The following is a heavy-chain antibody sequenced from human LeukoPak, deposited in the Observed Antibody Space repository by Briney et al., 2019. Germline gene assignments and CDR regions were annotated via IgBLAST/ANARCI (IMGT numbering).Heavy chain of an antibody. J-gene: IGHJ6*02. CDR3: ARGGGYCSSTSCYYGMDV. CDR1: GFTFSSYE. CDR2: ISSSGSTI. Sequence: GGSLRLSCAASGFTFSSYEMNWVRQAPGKGLEWVSYISSSGSTIYYADSVRGRFTISRDNAKNSLYLQMNSLRAEDTAVYYCARGGGYCSSTSCYYGMDVWGQGTTVIVS. V-gene: IGHV3-48*03. D-gene: IGHD2-2*01.